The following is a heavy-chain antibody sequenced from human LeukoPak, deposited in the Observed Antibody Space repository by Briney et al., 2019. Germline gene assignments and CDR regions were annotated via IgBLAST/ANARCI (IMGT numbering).Heavy chain of an antibody. CDR2: IIPILGIA. CDR1: GGTFSSYT. V-gene: IGHV1-69*02. CDR3: ASPAWSPGATVTSYAFDI. D-gene: IGHD4-17*01. Sequence: SVKVSCKASGGTFSSYTISWVRQAPGQGLEWMGRIIPILGIANYAQKFQGRVTITADKSTSTAYMELSSLRAEDTAVYYCASPAWSPGATVTSYAFDIWGQGTMVTVSS. J-gene: IGHJ3*02.